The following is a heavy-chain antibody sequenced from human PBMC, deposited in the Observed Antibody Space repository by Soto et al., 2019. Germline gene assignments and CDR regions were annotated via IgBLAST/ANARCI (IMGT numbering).Heavy chain of an antibody. CDR1: GGSISSYY. D-gene: IGHD4-17*01. CDR3: ASVYGDFDYYYYMDV. Sequence: PSETLSLTCTVSGGSISSYYWSWIRQPPGKGLEWIGYIYYSGSTNYNPSLKSRVTISVDTSKNQFSLKLSSVTAADTAVYYCASVYGDFDYYYYMDVWGKGTTVTVSS. V-gene: IGHV4-59*12. CDR2: IYYSGST. J-gene: IGHJ6*03.